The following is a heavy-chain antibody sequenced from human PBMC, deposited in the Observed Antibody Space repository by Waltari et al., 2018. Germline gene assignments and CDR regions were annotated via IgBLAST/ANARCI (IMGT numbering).Heavy chain of an antibody. CDR1: GGTFSSYA. CDR3: ASDRGAYCGGDCHRWFDP. J-gene: IGHJ5*02. CDR2: IIPILGIA. Sequence: QVQLVQSGAEVKKPGSSVKVSCKASGGTFSSYAISWVRQAPGQGLEWMGGIIPILGIANYAQKFQGRVTITADESTSTAYMELSSLRSEDKAVYYCASDRGAYCGGDCHRWFDPWGQGTLVTVSS. V-gene: IGHV1-69*04. D-gene: IGHD2-21*01.